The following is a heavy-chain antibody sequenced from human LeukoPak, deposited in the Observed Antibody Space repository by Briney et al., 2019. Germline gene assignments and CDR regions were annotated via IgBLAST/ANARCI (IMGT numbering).Heavy chain of an antibody. CDR1: GFTFDDYA. CDR3: TKGGFQLDGYMDV. CDR2: ITWNSGSI. D-gene: IGHD3/OR15-3a*01. V-gene: IGHV3-9*03. J-gene: IGHJ6*03. Sequence: PGGSLRLSCAGSGFTFDDYAMHWVRQAPGKGLEGVSGITWNSGSIGYADSVKGRLTISRYNAKNSLYLQMNSLRGEDMALYYCTKGGFQLDGYMDVWGKGTPVTVSS.